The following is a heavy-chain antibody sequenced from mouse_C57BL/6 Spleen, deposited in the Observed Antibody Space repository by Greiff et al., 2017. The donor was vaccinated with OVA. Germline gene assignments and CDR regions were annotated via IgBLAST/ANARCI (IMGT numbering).Heavy chain of an antibody. Sequence: EVQVVESGGGLVQPGGSMKLSCAASGFTFSDAWMDWVRQSPEKGLEWVAEIRNKANNHATYYAESVKGRFTISRDDSKSSVYLQMNSLRAEDTGIYYCTLTGTRYYFDYWGQGTTLTVSS. V-gene: IGHV6-6*01. D-gene: IGHD4-1*01. CDR2: IRNKANNHAT. CDR3: TLTGTRYYFDY. CDR1: GFTFSDAW. J-gene: IGHJ2*01.